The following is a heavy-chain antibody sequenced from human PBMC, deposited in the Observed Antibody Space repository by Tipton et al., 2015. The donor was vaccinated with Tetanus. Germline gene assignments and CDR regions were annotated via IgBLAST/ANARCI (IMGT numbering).Heavy chain of an antibody. CDR1: GYIFTNYW. Sequence: QLVQSGGEVKKPGESLKISCKGSGYIFTNYWIGWVRQKPGKGLEWMGIIYPGDSDTRYSPSFQGQVTISVDKSINTAYLQWSSLKASDTSVFYCARAHCTDGVCNFGFWGQGALVTVAS. D-gene: IGHD2-8*01. V-gene: IGHV5-51*01. CDR3: ARAHCTDGVCNFGF. J-gene: IGHJ4*02. CDR2: IYPGDSDT.